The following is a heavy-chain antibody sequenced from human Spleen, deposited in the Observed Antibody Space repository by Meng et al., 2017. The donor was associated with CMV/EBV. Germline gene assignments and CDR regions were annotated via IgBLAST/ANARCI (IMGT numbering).Heavy chain of an antibody. CDR3: ARGFIYCGDDCYSLYDH. CDR2: IYVGDISHSDNT. CDR1: GGSISNNNW. D-gene: IGHD2-21*02. Sequence: SETLSLTCAVSGGSISNNNWWTWVRQPPGQGLEWIGEIYVGDISHSDNTNYNPSLKNRVTISVDKSKNQFSLRLNSVTAADTAVYYCARGFIYCGDDCYSLYDHWGQGTLVTVSS. V-gene: IGHV4-4*02. J-gene: IGHJ4*02.